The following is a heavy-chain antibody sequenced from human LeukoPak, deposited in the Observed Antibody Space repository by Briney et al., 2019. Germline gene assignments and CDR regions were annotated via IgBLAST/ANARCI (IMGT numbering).Heavy chain of an antibody. V-gene: IGHV4-34*01. CDR3: ARDRGYCSSTSCPGVDV. J-gene: IGHJ6*04. CDR1: GGSFSGYY. D-gene: IGHD2-2*01. Sequence: SETLSLTCAVYGGSFSGYYWSWIRQPPGKGLEWIGEINHSGSTNYNPSLKSRVTISVDTPKNQFSLKLSSVTAADTAVYYCARDRGYCSSTSCPGVDVWGKGTTVTVSS. CDR2: INHSGST.